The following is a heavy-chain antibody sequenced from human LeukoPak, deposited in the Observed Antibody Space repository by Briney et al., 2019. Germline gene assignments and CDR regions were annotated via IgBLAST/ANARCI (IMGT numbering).Heavy chain of an antibody. D-gene: IGHD3-16*02. J-gene: IGHJ4*02. Sequence: SETLSLTCAVYGGSFSGYYWSWIRQPPGKGLEWIGEINHSGSTNYNPSLKSRVTISVDTSKNQFSLKLSSVTAADTAVYYCARGSYDYVWGSYRAIPVYFDYWGQGTLVTVSP. CDR2: INHSGST. CDR3: ARGSYDYVWGSYRAIPVYFDY. V-gene: IGHV4-34*01. CDR1: GGSFSGYY.